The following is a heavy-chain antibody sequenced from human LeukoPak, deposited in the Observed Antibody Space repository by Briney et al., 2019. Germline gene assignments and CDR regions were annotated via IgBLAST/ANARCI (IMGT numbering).Heavy chain of an antibody. CDR3: ARQSSGTTDY. CDR2: IYYSGST. D-gene: IGHD1-1*01. V-gene: IGHV4-59*08. Sequence: PSETLSLTCTVSGGSISSYYWSWIRQPPGKGLGWIGYIYYSGSTNYNPSLKSRVTISVDTSKNQFSLKLSSVTAADTAAYYCARQSSGTTDYWGQGTLVTVSS. CDR1: GGSISSYY. J-gene: IGHJ4*02.